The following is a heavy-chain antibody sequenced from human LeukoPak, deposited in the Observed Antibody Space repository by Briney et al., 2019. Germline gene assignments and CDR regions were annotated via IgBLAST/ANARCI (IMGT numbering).Heavy chain of an antibody. D-gene: IGHD6-13*01. J-gene: IGHJ4*02. CDR3: VRVVAAADSYFDY. V-gene: IGHV3-48*01. CDR1: GFTFSIYS. CDR2: ISSSSSTT. Sequence: GSLRLSCAASGFTFSIYSMNWVRQAPGKGLEWVSYISSSSSTTYDADSVKGRFTISRDNAKNSLYLQMNSLRAEDTAVYYCVRVVAAADSYFDYWGQGTLVTVSS.